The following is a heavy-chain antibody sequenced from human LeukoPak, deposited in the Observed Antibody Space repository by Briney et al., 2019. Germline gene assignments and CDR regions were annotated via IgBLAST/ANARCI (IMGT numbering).Heavy chain of an antibody. CDR2: MNPNSGNT. D-gene: IGHD3-22*01. J-gene: IGHJ3*02. Sequence: ASVKVSCKASGYTFTSYDINWVRQATGLGLEWMGWMNPNSGNTGYAQKFQGRVTMTRNTSISTAYMELSSLRSEDTAVYYCARGPPYYYDSSGYSLDAFDIWGQGTMVTVSS. CDR3: ARGPPYYYDSSGYSLDAFDI. V-gene: IGHV1-8*01. CDR1: GYTFTSYD.